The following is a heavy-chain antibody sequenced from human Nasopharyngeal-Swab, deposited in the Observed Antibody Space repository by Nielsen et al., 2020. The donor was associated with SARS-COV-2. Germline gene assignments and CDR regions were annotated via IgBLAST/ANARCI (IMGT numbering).Heavy chain of an antibody. J-gene: IGHJ6*03. V-gene: IGHV4-31*02. Sequence: RQGPGKGLEWIGYIYYSGSTYYNPSLKSRVTISVDTSKNQFSLKLSSVTAADTAVYYCARGGGWFGELLGGYYYYYMDVWGKGTTVTVSS. CDR2: IYYSGST. D-gene: IGHD3-10*01. CDR3: ARGGGWFGELLGGYYYYYMDV.